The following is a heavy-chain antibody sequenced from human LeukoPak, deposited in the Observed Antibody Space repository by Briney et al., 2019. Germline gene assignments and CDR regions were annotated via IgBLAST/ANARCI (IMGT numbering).Heavy chain of an antibody. CDR2: IRYDGSNK. Sequence: GSLRLSCAASGFTFSSYGMHWVRQAPGKGLEWVAFIRYDGSNKYYADSVKGRFTISRDNSKNTLYLQMNSLRAEDTAVYYCANTLNDYGGAFDIWGQGTMVTVSS. CDR3: ANTLNDYGGAFDI. D-gene: IGHD4-23*01. V-gene: IGHV3-30*02. CDR1: GFTFSSYG. J-gene: IGHJ3*02.